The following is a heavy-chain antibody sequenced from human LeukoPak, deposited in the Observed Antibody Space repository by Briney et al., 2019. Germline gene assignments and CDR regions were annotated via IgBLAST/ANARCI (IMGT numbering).Heavy chain of an antibody. CDR1: GYTFTSYG. Sequence: SVKVSCKASGYTFTSYGISWVRQAPGQGLEWMGRISAYNGNTNYAQKLQGRVTMTTDTSTSTAYMELRSLRSDDTAVYYCARETGKYSSGWYEIDCWGQGTLVTVCS. CDR2: ISAYNGNT. J-gene: IGHJ4*02. D-gene: IGHD6-19*01. V-gene: IGHV1-18*01. CDR3: ARETGKYSSGWYEIDC.